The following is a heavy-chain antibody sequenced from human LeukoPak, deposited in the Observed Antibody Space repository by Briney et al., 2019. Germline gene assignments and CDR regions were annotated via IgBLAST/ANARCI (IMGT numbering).Heavy chain of an antibody. J-gene: IGHJ3*02. Sequence: GGSLRLSCAASGFTFDDYAMHWVRQAPGKGLEWVPGISWNSGSIGYADSVKGRFTISRDNAKNSLYLQMNSLRAEDTALYYCAKDRGSSGFPDAFDIWGQGTMVTVPS. CDR3: AKDRGSSGFPDAFDI. D-gene: IGHD3-22*01. CDR2: ISWNSGSI. CDR1: GFTFDDYA. V-gene: IGHV3-9*01.